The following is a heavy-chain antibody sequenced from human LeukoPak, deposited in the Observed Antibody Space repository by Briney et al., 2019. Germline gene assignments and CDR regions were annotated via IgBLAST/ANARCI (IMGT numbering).Heavy chain of an antibody. D-gene: IGHD1-26*01. CDR1: GFTFSSYS. J-gene: IGHJ3*02. CDR3: AGGEGGGPVGAFDI. Sequence: PGGSLRLSCAASGFTFSSYSMNWVRQAPGKGLEWVSSISSSSSYIYYADSVKGRFTVSRDNAKNSLYLQMNSLRAEDTAVYYCAGGEGGGPVGAFDIWGQGTMVTVSS. V-gene: IGHV3-21*01. CDR2: ISSSSSYI.